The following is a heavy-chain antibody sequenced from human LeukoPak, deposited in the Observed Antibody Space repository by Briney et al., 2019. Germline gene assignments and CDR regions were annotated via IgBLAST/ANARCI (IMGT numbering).Heavy chain of an antibody. CDR3: ARGQHSSGWDLRYYFDY. J-gene: IGHJ4*02. D-gene: IGHD6-19*01. CDR1: GGSFSGYY. CDR2: INHSGST. Sequence: SETLSLTCAVYGGSFSGYYWSWIRQPPGKGLEWIGEINHSGSTNYNPSLKSRVTISVDTSKNQFSLKLSSVTAADTAVYYCARGQHSSGWDLRYYFDYWGQGTLVTVSS. V-gene: IGHV4-34*01.